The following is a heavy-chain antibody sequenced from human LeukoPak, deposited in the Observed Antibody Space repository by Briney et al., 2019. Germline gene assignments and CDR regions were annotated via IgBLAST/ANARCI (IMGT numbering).Heavy chain of an antibody. V-gene: IGHV1-18*04. Sequence: ASVKVSCKASGYTFTGYYMHWVRQAPGQGLEWMGWISAYNGNTNYAQKLQGRVTMTTDTSTSTAYMELRSLRSEDTAVYYCARGLTAMGDYWGQGTLVTVSS. D-gene: IGHD5-18*01. CDR3: ARGLTAMGDY. J-gene: IGHJ4*02. CDR1: GYTFTGYY. CDR2: ISAYNGNT.